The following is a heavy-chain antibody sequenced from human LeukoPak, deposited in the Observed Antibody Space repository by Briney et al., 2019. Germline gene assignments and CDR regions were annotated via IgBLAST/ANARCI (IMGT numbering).Heavy chain of an antibody. CDR1: GFTLSNYG. CDR3: AKSGRNWAYLEY. CDR2: IWYDGTNK. Sequence: GSLRLSCAVSGFTLSNYGMHWVRQAPGRGLEWVAVIWYDGTNKYYADSVRGRFTISRDSSNNTLYLQMNSLRAEDTAVYYCAKSGRNWAYLEYWGQGTLVTVSS. J-gene: IGHJ4*02. V-gene: IGHV3-33*06. D-gene: IGHD7-27*01.